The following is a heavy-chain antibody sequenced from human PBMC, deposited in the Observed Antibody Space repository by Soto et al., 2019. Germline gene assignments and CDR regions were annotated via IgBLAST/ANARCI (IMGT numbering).Heavy chain of an antibody. CDR3: ARDSRGYCSATTCYQSAYYYYGMDV. V-gene: IGHV4-30-4*01. Sequence: PSETLSLTCTVSGGSITSGDYHWTWIRQPPGKGLEWIGFIYSSGITSYNPSLKSRLTISVDTSKNRLSLKLSSVTAADTAVYYCARDSRGYCSATTCYQSAYYYYGMDVWGPGTTVTVSS. CDR1: GGSITSGDYH. CDR2: IYSSGIT. D-gene: IGHD2-2*01. J-gene: IGHJ6*02.